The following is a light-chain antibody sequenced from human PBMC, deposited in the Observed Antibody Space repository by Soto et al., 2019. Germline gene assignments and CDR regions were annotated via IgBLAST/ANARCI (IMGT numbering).Light chain of an antibody. CDR3: CSFAAGNTYV. J-gene: IGLJ1*01. CDR2: EGG. Sequence: QSVLTQPASVSGSPGQSIALSCTGTSSDVGTYNLVSWYQQHPGKAPKLLISEGGKRPSGVSDRFSGSKSGNTASLTISGLQAEDEADYYCCSFAAGNTYVFGTGTQLTVL. V-gene: IGLV2-23*01. CDR1: SSDVGTYNL.